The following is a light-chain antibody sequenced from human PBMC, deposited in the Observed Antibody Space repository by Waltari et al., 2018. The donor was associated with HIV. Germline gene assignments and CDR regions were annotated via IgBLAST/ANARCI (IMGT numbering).Light chain of an antibody. CDR1: NSNIGRYT. Sequence: QSVLIQSASTSGTPGQRVTISCSGSNSNIGRYTVYWYRHFPGTAPTLLSYGNTQRPSGVPDRFSGSKSGTSASLAISGLRSEDEGDYYCAVWDDSLSGQVFGGGTKVTVL. CDR2: GNT. V-gene: IGLV1-47*01. CDR3: AVWDDSLSGQV. J-gene: IGLJ3*02.